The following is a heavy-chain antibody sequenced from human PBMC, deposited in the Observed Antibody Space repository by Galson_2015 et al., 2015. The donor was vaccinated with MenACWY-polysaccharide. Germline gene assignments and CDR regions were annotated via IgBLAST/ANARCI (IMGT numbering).Heavy chain of an antibody. CDR3: ARDGLPSSSAAFDY. D-gene: IGHD6-6*01. CDR1: GFTFSTYS. Sequence: SLRLSCAASGFTFSTYSMNWVRQAPGKGLEWVSYISSSSAYTYYADSVKGRFTISRNNTKRSLYLQMNSLRADDTGVYFCARDGLPSSSAAFDYWGHGSLVTVSS. CDR2: ISSSSAYT. V-gene: IGHV3-21*01. J-gene: IGHJ4*01.